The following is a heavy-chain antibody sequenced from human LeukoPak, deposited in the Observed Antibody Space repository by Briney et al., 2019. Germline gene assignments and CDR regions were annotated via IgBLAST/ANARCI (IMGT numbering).Heavy chain of an antibody. CDR2: LYYSGKA. V-gene: IGHV4-39*07. CDR1: GGSIDRNFYY. J-gene: IGHJ4*02. D-gene: IGHD2-15*01. Sequence: SETLSLTCTVSGGSIDRNFYYWGWIRQPPGKGLEWIGSLYYSGKAYYNPSLNSRVTISLDTSKNLFSLKLNSVTAADTAVYYCARVGVVVVAADIDYWGQGTLVTVSS. CDR3: ARVGVVVVAADIDY.